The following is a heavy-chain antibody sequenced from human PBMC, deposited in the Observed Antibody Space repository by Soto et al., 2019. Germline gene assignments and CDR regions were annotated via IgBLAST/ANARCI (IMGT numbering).Heavy chain of an antibody. J-gene: IGHJ5*02. Sequence: QVQLLQSAAEVRKLGASVKVSCTASGYTFSSHGITWVRQAPGQGLEWMGWISTYNGNTNYAQKVQGRVTMTIDKSTSTAYMELRSLTSDDTAMYYCAACSGPSCHRGREWFDPWGQGTLVTVSA. V-gene: IGHV1-18*04. D-gene: IGHD2-2*01. CDR2: ISTYNGNT. CDR1: GYTFSSHG. CDR3: AACSGPSCHRGREWFDP.